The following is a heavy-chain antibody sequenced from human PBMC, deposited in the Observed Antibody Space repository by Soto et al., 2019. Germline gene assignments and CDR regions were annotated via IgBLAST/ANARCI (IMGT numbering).Heavy chain of an antibody. V-gene: IGHV1-8*01. CDR2: MNPNSGNT. D-gene: IGHD6-13*01. J-gene: IGHJ6*03. CDR1: GYTFTSYD. Sequence: ASVNVSCKASGYTFTSYDINWVRQATGQGLEWMGWMNPNSGNTGYAQKFQGRVTMTRNTSISTAYMELSSLRSEDTAVYYCARDMQQLSRQHYYYYYMDVWGKGTTVTVSS. CDR3: ARDMQQLSRQHYYYYYMDV.